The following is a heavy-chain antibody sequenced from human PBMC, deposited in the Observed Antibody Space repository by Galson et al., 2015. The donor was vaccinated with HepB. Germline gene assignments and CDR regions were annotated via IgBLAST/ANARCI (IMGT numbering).Heavy chain of an antibody. D-gene: IGHD5-12*01. CDR1: GGTFSSYT. J-gene: IGHJ4*02. Sequence: SVKVSCKASGGTFSSYTISWVRQAPGQGLEWMGRIIPILGIANYAQKFQGRVTITADKSTSTAYMELSSLRSEDTAVYYCARDIKMVGRGYSGYEYYFDYWGQGTLVTVSS. V-gene: IGHV1-69*04. CDR2: IIPILGIA. CDR3: ARDIKMVGRGYSGYEYYFDY.